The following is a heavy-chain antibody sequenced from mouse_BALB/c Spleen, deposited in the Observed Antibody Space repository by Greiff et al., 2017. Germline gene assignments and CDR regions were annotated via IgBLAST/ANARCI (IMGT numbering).Heavy chain of an antibody. D-gene: IGHD3-2*01. V-gene: IGHV5-17*02. CDR1: GFTFSSFG. Sequence: EVQGVESGGGLVQPGGSRKLSCAASGFTFSSFGMHWVRQAPEKGLEWVAYISSGSSTIYYADTVKGRFTISRDNPKNTLFLQMTSLRSEDTAMYYCARGRQDAMDYWGQGTSVTVSS. CDR2: ISSGSSTI. CDR3: ARGRQDAMDY. J-gene: IGHJ4*01.